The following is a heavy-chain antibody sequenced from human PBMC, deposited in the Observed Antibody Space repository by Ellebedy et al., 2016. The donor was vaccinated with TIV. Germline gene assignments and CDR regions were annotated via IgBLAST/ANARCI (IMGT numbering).Heavy chain of an antibody. Sequence: AASVKVSCKASGYTFTGYYMHWVRQAPGQGLEWMGWINPNSGGTNYAQHLQGRVSMTTDISTRTAYMELRSLRSDDTAMYYCARLSSGGWVRQWGQGTLVTVSS. J-gene: IGHJ4*02. CDR3: ARLSSGGWVRQ. V-gene: IGHV1-2*02. CDR2: INPNSGGT. CDR1: GYTFTGYY. D-gene: IGHD3-22*01.